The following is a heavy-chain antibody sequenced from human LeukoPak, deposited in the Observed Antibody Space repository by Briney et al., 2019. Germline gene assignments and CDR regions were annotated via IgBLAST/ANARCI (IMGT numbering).Heavy chain of an antibody. CDR2: IKQDGSEK. J-gene: IGHJ4*02. CDR1: GFRFTNYW. V-gene: IGHV3-7*03. CDR3: ANPDSFDY. Sequence: PGGSLRLSCAASGFRFTNYWMSWVRQARGKGLEWVANIKQDGSEKDYVDSMKGRFTISRDNAKNSVYLQVSSLRAEDTAVYYCANPDSFDYWGQGTLVTVSS.